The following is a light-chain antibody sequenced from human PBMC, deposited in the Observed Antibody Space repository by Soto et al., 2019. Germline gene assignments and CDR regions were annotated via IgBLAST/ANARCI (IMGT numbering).Light chain of an antibody. J-gene: IGLJ2*01. CDR1: SSNIGNNF. CDR3: SSYTTSTSFIL. V-gene: IGLV1-47*01. Sequence: QSVLTQPPSASGTPGQRVTISCSGSSSNIGNNFVYWYQQLPGTAPKLLIYKNNQRPSGVPDRFSGSKSGNTASLTISGLQAEDEAYYYCSSYTTSTSFILFGGGTKLTVL. CDR2: KNN.